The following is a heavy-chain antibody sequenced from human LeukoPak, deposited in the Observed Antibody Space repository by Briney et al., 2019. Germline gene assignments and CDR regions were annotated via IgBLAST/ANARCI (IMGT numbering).Heavy chain of an antibody. J-gene: IGHJ4*02. Sequence: GGSLRLSCAASGFTFSAYWMSWVRQAPGKGLEGVANIKQDGSEKYYVDSVKGRFTISRDNAKNSMYLQMNSLTAEDTAVYYCAGGGSGWYGYWGQGTLVTVSS. V-gene: IGHV3-7*01. D-gene: IGHD6-19*01. CDR3: AGGGSGWYGY. CDR1: GFTFSAYW. CDR2: IKQDGSEK.